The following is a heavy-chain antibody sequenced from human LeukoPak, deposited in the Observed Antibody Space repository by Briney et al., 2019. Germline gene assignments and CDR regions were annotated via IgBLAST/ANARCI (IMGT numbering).Heavy chain of an antibody. Sequence: GGSLRLSCAASGFTFGDYAMHWVRQAPGKGLEWVSLISGDGGSTYYADSVKGRFTISRDNSKNSLYLQMNSLRTEDTALYYCAKGARIAAARDYFDYWGQGTLVTVSS. CDR2: ISGDGGST. D-gene: IGHD6-13*01. CDR1: GFTFGDYA. CDR3: AKGARIAAARDYFDY. J-gene: IGHJ4*02. V-gene: IGHV3-43*02.